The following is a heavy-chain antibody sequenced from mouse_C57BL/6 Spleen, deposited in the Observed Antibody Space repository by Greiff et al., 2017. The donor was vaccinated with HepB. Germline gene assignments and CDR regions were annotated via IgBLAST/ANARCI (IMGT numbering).Heavy chain of an antibody. V-gene: IGHV2-2*01. D-gene: IGHD2-5*01. CDR1: GFSLTSYG. CDR3: ARNGDYSKMAWFAY. J-gene: IGHJ3*01. Sequence: VQLVESGPGLVQPSQSLSITCTVSGFSLTSYGVHWVRQSPGKGLEWLGVIWSGGSTDYNAAFISRLSISKDNSKSQVFFKMNSLQADDTAIYYCARNGDYSKMAWFAYWGQGTLVTVSA. CDR2: IWSGGST.